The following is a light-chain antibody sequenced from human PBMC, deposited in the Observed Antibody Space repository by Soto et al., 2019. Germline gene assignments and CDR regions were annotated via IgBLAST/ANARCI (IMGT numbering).Light chain of an antibody. CDR1: QSVSSN. Sequence: EIVMTQSPATLSVSPGERATLSSRASQSVSSNLAWYHQKPGQAPRLLIYGASTRATGIPARFSGSGSGTEFTLTISSLQSEDFAVYYCQQYNNWPPLTFGGGTKVEIK. CDR3: QQYNNWPPLT. V-gene: IGKV3-15*01. J-gene: IGKJ4*01. CDR2: GAS.